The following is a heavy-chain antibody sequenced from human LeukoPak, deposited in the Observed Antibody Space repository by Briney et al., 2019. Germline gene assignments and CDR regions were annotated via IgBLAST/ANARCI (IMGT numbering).Heavy chain of an antibody. CDR1: GGTFSTYA. CDR2: IIPVLGVA. D-gene: IGHD6-19*01. J-gene: IGHJ6*02. V-gene: IGHV1-69*04. Sequence: ASVKVSCKASGGTFSTYAISWVRQAPGQGLEWMGRIIPVLGVANYAQKFQGRVTMTEDTSTDTAYMELSSLRSEDTAVYYCATEPKQFTNYYYGMDVWGQGTTVTVSS. CDR3: ATEPKQFTNYYYGMDV.